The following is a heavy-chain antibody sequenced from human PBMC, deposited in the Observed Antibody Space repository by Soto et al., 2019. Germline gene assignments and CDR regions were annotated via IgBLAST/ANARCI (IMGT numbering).Heavy chain of an antibody. CDR1: GGTFSSYA. V-gene: IGHV1-69*13. J-gene: IGHJ6*02. CDR3: ARGVAVAGFLRSYGMDV. CDR2: IIPIFGTA. D-gene: IGHD6-19*01. Sequence: ASVKVSCKASGGTFSSYAISWVRQAPGQGLEWMGGIIPIFGTANYAQKFQGRVTITADESTSTAYMELGSLRSEDTAVYYCARGVAVAGFLRSYGMDVWGQGTTVTVSS.